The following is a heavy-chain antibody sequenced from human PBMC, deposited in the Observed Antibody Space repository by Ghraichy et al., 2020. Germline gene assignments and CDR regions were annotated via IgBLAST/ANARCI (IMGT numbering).Heavy chain of an antibody. D-gene: IGHD2-21*01. CDR2: ISYDGSNK. CDR1: GFTFSSYG. J-gene: IGHJ4*02. CDR3: ASTHCGGAEEGCAFDY. V-gene: IGHV3-30*03. Sequence: GESLNISCAASGFTFSSYGMHWVRQAPGKGLEWVAVISYDGSNKYYADSVKGRFTISRDNSKNTLYLQMNSLRAEDTAVYYCASTHCGGAEEGCAFDYWGQGTLVTVSS.